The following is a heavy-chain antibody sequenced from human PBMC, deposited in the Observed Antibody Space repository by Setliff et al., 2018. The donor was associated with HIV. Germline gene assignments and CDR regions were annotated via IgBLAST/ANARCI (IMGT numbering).Heavy chain of an antibody. V-gene: IGHV3-23*01. Sequence: GGSLRLSCAASGFIFSSYAMSWVRQAPGKGLEWVSGITGSGGSPYYADSVKGRFTISRDKSKNTLYLQMSSLRAEDTAVYYCAKDRDIILAGILDYWGQGTLVTSPQ. CDR2: ITGSGGSP. D-gene: IGHD2-8*02. CDR3: AKDRDIILAGILDY. CDR1: GFIFSSYA. J-gene: IGHJ4*02.